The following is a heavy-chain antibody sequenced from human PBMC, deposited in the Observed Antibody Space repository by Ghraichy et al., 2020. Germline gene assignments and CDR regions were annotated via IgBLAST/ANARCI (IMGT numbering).Heavy chain of an antibody. D-gene: IGHD2-2*01. Sequence: ESLNISCAASGFTFSSYWMHWVRQAPGKGLVWVSRINSDGSSTSYADSVKGRFTISRDNAKNTLYLQMNSLRAEDTAVYYCASPAALLGMDVWGQGTTVTVSS. CDR2: INSDGSST. V-gene: IGHV3-74*01. CDR3: ASPAALLGMDV. J-gene: IGHJ6*02. CDR1: GFTFSSYW.